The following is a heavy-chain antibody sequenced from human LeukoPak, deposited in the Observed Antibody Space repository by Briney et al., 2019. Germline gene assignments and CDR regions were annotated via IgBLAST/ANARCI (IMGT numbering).Heavy chain of an antibody. V-gene: IGHV3-30*02. D-gene: IGHD4-17*01. Sequence: PGGSLRLSCAASGFTFSSYGMHWVRQAPGKGLEWGAFIRSDGSNKYYADSVKGRFTISRDNSKNTLYLQMNSLRSEDTAVYYCASGGSTVSPTLVGDPWGQGTLVTVSS. J-gene: IGHJ5*02. CDR3: ASGGSTVSPTLVGDP. CDR1: GFTFSSYG. CDR2: IRSDGSNK.